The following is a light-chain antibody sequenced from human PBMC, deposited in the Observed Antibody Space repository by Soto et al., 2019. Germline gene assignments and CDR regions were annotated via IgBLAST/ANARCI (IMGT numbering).Light chain of an antibody. J-gene: IGLJ3*02. Sequence: QSVMTQAPSVCGIPGQSVTISCSGSDSNIGSNTVNWYQQLPGMAPKLLIYINYKRPSGVPDRFSASKSDTSASLAISGLQSEDEAHYYCAVWDDTLDAWVFGGGTKVTVL. CDR2: INY. V-gene: IGLV1-44*01. CDR3: AVWDDTLDAWV. CDR1: DSNIGSNT.